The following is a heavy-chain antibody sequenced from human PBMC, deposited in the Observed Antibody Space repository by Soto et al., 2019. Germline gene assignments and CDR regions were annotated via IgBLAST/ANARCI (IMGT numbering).Heavy chain of an antibody. CDR1: GGTIRSGHW. CDR2: MSLNGDI. CDR3: ATRETRTGVPV. J-gene: IGHJ6*04. V-gene: IGHV4-4*02. D-gene: IGHD2-8*02. Sequence: QVQLQESGPGLVESSGTLSLTCAVYGGTIRSGHWWTWVRQSPGKGLEWIGEMSLNGDINYSPSLQSRVTVSIEMSRNHLSLRLTSVTAADTAVYYCATRETRTGVPVWGTGTMVAVTS.